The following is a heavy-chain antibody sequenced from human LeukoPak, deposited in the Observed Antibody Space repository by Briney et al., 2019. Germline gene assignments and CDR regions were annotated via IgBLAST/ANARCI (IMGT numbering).Heavy chain of an antibody. J-gene: IGHJ3*02. D-gene: IGHD3-10*01. CDR2: VSRSGDGT. Sequence: GGSLRLSCAASGFTFSAYALSWVRQAPGKGLEWVSAVSRSGDGTDYADSVKGRFTISRDNSKNTPYLQMNSLRAEDTAIYYCEKALLVRGVTSEDDAFDIWGQGTVVTVSS. CDR3: EKALLVRGVTSEDDAFDI. V-gene: IGHV3-23*01. CDR1: GFTFSAYA.